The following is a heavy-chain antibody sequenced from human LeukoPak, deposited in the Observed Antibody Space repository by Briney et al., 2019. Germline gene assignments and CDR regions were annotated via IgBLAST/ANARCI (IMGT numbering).Heavy chain of an antibody. V-gene: IGHV1-2*06. CDR2: INPNSGGT. CDR3: ARDLKGAVAHDFWSGYYTGDYYYYGMDV. D-gene: IGHD3-3*01. CDR1: GYTFTGYY. Sequence: ASVKVSCKASGYTFTGYYMHWVRQAPGQGLEWMGRINPNSGGTNYAQKFQGRVTMTRDTSISTAYMELSRLRSDDTAVYYCARDLKGAVAHDFWSGYYTGDYYYYGMDVWGQGTTVTVSS. J-gene: IGHJ6*02.